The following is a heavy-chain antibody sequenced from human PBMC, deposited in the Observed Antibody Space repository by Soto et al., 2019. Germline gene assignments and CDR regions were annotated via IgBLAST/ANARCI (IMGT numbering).Heavy chain of an antibody. CDR3: ASVLVVITTFYYCDY. CDR1: GGSISSGGYY. CDR2: IYYSGST. V-gene: IGHV4-31*03. D-gene: IGHD3-22*01. J-gene: IGHJ4*02. Sequence: QVQLQESGPGVVKPSQTLSLTCTVSGGSISSGGYYWGWIRQQPGKGLVWIGYIYYSGSTYYNPSLKSRVTISVDTSTNQCSLKLSSVTAADTAVYYCASVLVVITTFYYCDYWGQGTLVTVSS.